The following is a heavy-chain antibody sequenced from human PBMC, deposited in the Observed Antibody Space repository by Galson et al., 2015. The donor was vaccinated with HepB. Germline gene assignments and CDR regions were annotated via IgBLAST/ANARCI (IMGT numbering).Heavy chain of an antibody. V-gene: IGHV3-21*01. D-gene: IGHD2-21*02. CDR2: ISSSSSYI. CDR3: ARGRVWGDQALRPHAFDI. Sequence: SLRLSCAASGFTFSSYSMNWVRQAPGKGLEWVSSISSSSSYIYYADSVKGRFTISRDNAKNSLYLQMNSLRAEDTAVYYCARGRVWGDQALRPHAFDIWGQGTMVTVSS. CDR1: GFTFSSYS. J-gene: IGHJ3*02.